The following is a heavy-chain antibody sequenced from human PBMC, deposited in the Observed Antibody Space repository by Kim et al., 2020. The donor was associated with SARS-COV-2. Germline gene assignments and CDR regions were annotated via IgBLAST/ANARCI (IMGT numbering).Heavy chain of an antibody. Sequence: GGSLRLSCAASGFTVSSNYMSWVRQAPGKGLEWVSVIYSGGSTYYADSVKGRFTISRDNSKNTLYLQMNSLRAEDTAVYYCARSVDLYGDQDYWGQGTLVTVSS. V-gene: IGHV3-66*01. J-gene: IGHJ4*02. CDR2: IYSGGST. CDR1: GFTVSSNY. CDR3: ARSVDLYGDQDY. D-gene: IGHD4-17*01.